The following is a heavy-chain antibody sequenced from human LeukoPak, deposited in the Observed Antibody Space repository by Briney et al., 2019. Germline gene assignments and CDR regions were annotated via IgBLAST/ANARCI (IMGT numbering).Heavy chain of an antibody. V-gene: IGHV4-59*08. CDR3: ARTLHYYDSSISTDAFDI. J-gene: IGHJ3*02. CDR1: GGSISSYY. D-gene: IGHD3-22*01. Sequence: SETLSLTCTVSGGSISSYYWSWTRQPPGKGLEWIGYIYYSGSTNYNPSLKSRVTISVDTSKNQFSLKLSSVTAADTAVYYCARTLHYYDSSISTDAFDIWGQGTMVTVSS. CDR2: IYYSGST.